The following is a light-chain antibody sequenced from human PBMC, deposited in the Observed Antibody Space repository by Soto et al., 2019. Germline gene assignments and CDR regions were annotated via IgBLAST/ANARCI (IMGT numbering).Light chain of an antibody. CDR2: WAS. Sequence: DIVMTQSPDSLAVSLGERATINCKSSQSVLYSSNNKNYLAWYQQKPGQPPKLLIYWASTRESGVPDRFSGSGSGTDFTLTISSLQAEDAAVYYCQQYTGPWTFGQGTKVEIE. V-gene: IGKV4-1*01. CDR3: QQYTGPWT. J-gene: IGKJ1*01. CDR1: QSVLYSSNNKNY.